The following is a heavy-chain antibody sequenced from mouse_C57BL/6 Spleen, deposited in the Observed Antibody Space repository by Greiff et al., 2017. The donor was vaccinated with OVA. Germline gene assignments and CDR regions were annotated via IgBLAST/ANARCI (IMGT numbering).Heavy chain of an antibody. CDR2: INPYNGGT. Sequence: VQLQQSGPVLVKPGASVKMSCKASGYTFTDYYMNWVKQSHGKSLEWIGVINPYNGGTSYNQKFKGKATLTVDKSSSTAYMELNSLTSEDSAVYYCARDDYDWFADWGQGTLVTVSA. D-gene: IGHD2-4*01. CDR1: GYTFTDYY. CDR3: ARDDYDWFAD. J-gene: IGHJ3*01. V-gene: IGHV1-19*01.